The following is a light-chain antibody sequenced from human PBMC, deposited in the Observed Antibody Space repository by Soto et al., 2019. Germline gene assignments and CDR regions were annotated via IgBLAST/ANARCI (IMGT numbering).Light chain of an antibody. J-gene: IGKJ5*01. CDR3: QQYGTPRSVT. CDR1: QNVTSN. Sequence: TVLTQSPGTLSLSPGERATLSCRASQNVTSNLLVWYQQHPGQAPRLLIYDASTRATGIPARFSGSGSGTEFTLTISSLQSEDFAVYYCQQYGTPRSVTFGQGTRLEIK. V-gene: IGKV3-15*01. CDR2: DAS.